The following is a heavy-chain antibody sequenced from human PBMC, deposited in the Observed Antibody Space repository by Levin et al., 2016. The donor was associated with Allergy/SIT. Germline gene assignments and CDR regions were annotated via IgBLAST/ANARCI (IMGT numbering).Heavy chain of an antibody. Sequence: GESLKISCAASGFTFSDYYMNWLRQPPGKGLEWVAYISTSGSTIDYADAVKGRFTVSRDNAKNSLFLQMHSLRAEDTAVYYCAREWDLRYYYYGMDFWGQGTTVTVSS. CDR2: ISTSGSTI. CDR3: AREWDLRYYYYGMDF. D-gene: IGHD1-26*01. J-gene: IGHJ6*02. CDR1: GFTFSDYY. V-gene: IGHV3-11*01.